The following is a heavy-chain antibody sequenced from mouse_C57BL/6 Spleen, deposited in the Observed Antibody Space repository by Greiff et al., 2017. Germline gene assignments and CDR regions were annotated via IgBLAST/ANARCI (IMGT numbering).Heavy chain of an antibody. CDR3: ARHLITTDAMDY. CDR1: GFTFTDYY. CDR2: IRNKANGYTT. D-gene: IGHD1-1*01. Sequence: EVQLVESGGGLVQPGGSLSLSCAASGFTFTDYYMSWVRQPPGKALEWLGFIRNKANGYTTEYSASVKGRFTISRDNSQSILYLQMNALRAEDSATYYCARHLITTDAMDYWGQGTSVTVSS. V-gene: IGHV7-3*01. J-gene: IGHJ4*01.